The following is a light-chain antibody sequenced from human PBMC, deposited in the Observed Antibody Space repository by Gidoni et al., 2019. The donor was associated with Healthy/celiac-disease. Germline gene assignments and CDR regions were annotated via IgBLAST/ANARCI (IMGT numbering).Light chain of an antibody. CDR2: DAS. Sequence: ASPLTQSPSSLSASGRARVILTCRASQGISSALAWYQQKTGKSPKLRLYDASSIESGVPSSFRGSGAGTAFSLTISSLQHEDFATYYCRQLNSYPPLTFGGGTKVEIK. CDR1: QGISSA. CDR3: RQLNSYPPLT. J-gene: IGKJ4*01. V-gene: IGKV1-13*02.